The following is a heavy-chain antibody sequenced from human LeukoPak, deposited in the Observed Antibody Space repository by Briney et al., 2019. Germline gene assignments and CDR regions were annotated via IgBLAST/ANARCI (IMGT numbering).Heavy chain of an antibody. CDR3: GSDPNGDYVGALGY. Sequence: GGSLRLSCEASGFSFSSYAFAWVRQGPGKGLEWVAAVTSGGGGTHFSDSVKGRFTISRDNTKNTTYLQMNSLRVEDTAMYFCGSDPNGDYVGALGYWGRGALVTVSS. V-gene: IGHV3-23*01. CDR1: GFSFSSYA. CDR2: VTSGGGGT. J-gene: IGHJ4*01. D-gene: IGHD2-8*01.